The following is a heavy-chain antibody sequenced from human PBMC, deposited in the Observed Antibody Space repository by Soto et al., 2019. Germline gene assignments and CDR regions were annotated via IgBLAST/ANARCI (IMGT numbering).Heavy chain of an antibody. Sequence: SETLSLTCNVSGGPINSPDYYWTWIRQSPGKGLEWIGYLYFNGGTQYNPSLRTPISMSLDTSKKHFSLKMRSVTGADTAVYYCARGAKSSSWYPNFYYFDYWGQGTLVTVSS. CDR3: ARGAKSSSWYPNFYYFDY. CDR2: LYFNGGT. CDR1: GGPINSPDYY. D-gene: IGHD6-13*01. J-gene: IGHJ4*02. V-gene: IGHV4-30-4*01.